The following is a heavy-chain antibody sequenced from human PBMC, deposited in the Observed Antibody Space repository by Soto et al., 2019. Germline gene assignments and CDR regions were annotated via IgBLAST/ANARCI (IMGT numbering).Heavy chain of an antibody. V-gene: IGHV3-72*01. CDR3: TRDFGGV. D-gene: IGHD3-10*01. CDR1: GFTLSDHY. CDR2: SANKANSYTT. Sequence: ESGGDLVQPGGSLRLSCAASGFTLSDHYVDWVRQAPGKGLEWVGRSANKANSYTTQYAAAVKGRFTISRSDSENSLYLQMNSLRTEDTALYYCTRDFGGVWGHGTTVTFAS. J-gene: IGHJ6*02.